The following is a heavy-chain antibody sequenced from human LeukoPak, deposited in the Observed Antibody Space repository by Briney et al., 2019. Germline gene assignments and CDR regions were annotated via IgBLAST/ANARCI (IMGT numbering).Heavy chain of an antibody. J-gene: IGHJ4*02. CDR1: GFTFSSYA. V-gene: IGHV3-23*01. Sequence: GSLRLSCAASGFTFSSYAMSWVRQAPGKGLEWVSAISGSGGSTYYADSVKGRFTISRDNSKNTLYLQMNSLRAEDTAVYYCAKSYKYFDWFEPFDYWGQGTLVTVSS. D-gene: IGHD3-9*01. CDR3: AKSYKYFDWFEPFDY. CDR2: ISGSGGST.